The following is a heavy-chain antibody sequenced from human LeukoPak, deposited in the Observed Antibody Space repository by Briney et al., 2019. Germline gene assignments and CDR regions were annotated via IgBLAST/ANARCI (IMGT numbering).Heavy chain of an antibody. Sequence: PSETLSLTCTVSGGSISSSSYYWSWIRQPPGKGLEWIGNIFYRGSTNHNPSLKSRVTISVDTSKNQFTLRLRSVTAADTAVYYCARDGDCSGGSCYRGFDYWGQGTLVTVSS. V-gene: IGHV4-39*06. CDR1: GGSISSSSYY. D-gene: IGHD2-15*01. J-gene: IGHJ4*02. CDR2: IFYRGST. CDR3: ARDGDCSGGSCYRGFDY.